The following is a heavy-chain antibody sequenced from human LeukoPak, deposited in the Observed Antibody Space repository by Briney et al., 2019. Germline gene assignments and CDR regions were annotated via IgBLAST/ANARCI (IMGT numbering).Heavy chain of an antibody. CDR2: ISSSSSTI. Sequence: PGGSLRLSCAASGFTFSSYSMNWVRQAPGKGLEWVSYISSSSSTIYYADSVKGRFTISRDNSKNTLYLQMNSLRAEDTAVYYCAKDGRYSSGSYFDYWGQGTLVTVSS. J-gene: IGHJ4*02. V-gene: IGHV3-48*01. D-gene: IGHD6-19*01. CDR3: AKDGRYSSGSYFDY. CDR1: GFTFSSYS.